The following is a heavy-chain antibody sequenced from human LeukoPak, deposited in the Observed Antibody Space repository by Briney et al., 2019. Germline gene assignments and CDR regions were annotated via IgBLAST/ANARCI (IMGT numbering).Heavy chain of an antibody. Sequence: GASLRLSCAASGSTFSSHAMSWVRQAPGKGLEWVSGISGSGGSTNYADSVKGRFTISRDNSKNTLYLQMNSLRAEDTAVYYCARSGSGWAFDIWGQGTMVTVSS. CDR1: GSTFSSHA. J-gene: IGHJ3*02. CDR3: ARSGSGWAFDI. D-gene: IGHD3-3*01. CDR2: ISGSGGST. V-gene: IGHV3-23*01.